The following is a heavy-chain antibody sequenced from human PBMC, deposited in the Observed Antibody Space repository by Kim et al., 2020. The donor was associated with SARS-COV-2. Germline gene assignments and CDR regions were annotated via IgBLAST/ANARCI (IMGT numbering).Heavy chain of an antibody. CDR2: ITPNNGGT. V-gene: IGHV1-2*02. CDR3: ARDPHYGTVRMDV. CDR1: GYTFIGYY. J-gene: IGHJ6*01. D-gene: IGHD3-10*01. Sequence: ASVKVSCKTSGYTFIGYYLHWVRQAPGQGLEWMGWITPNNGGTHYAQNFQGRVTMTRDTSVSTAYMELSSLRSDDTAVYYCARDPHYGTVRMDVWGQGTT.